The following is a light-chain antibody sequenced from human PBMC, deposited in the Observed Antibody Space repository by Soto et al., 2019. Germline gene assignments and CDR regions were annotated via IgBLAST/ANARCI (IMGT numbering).Light chain of an antibody. V-gene: IGKV3-11*01. CDR3: QQRNHWPIT. Sequence: EIVLTQSPATLSLSPGERVTLSCKASQSVSNSLAWYQHKPGQAPRLLIYDASNRATGVAARFSGSGSGTDFTLTISSLEPEDFAVYYCQQRNHWPITFGQGTRLESK. J-gene: IGKJ5*01. CDR1: QSVSNS. CDR2: DAS.